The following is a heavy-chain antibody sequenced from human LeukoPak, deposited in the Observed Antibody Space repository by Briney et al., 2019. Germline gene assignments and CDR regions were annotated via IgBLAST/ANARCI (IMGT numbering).Heavy chain of an antibody. CDR2: ISQDGSET. CDR1: GFTFNSFF. Sequence: GGSLRLSCAASGFTFNSFFLTWVRLTPGRELEWVACISQDGSETFYMDSVRGRFTISRDNTKNSLYLQMDSLRAEDTAVYFCVRDLGHSRHYFEYWGQGALVTVSS. CDR3: VRDLGHSRHYFEY. D-gene: IGHD7-27*01. J-gene: IGHJ4*02. V-gene: IGHV3-7*01.